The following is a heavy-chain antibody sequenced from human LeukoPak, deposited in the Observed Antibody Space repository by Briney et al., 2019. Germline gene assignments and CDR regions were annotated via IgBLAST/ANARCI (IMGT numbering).Heavy chain of an antibody. Sequence: GGSLRLSCAASGFTFSSYSMNWVRQAPGKGLEWVSSISSSSYIYYADSVKGRFTISRDNAKNSLYLQMNSLRAEDTAVYYCARDRIVGATGVPRYWGQGTLVTVSS. CDR1: GFTFSSYS. D-gene: IGHD1-26*01. V-gene: IGHV3-21*01. CDR2: ISSSSYI. CDR3: ARDRIVGATGVPRY. J-gene: IGHJ4*02.